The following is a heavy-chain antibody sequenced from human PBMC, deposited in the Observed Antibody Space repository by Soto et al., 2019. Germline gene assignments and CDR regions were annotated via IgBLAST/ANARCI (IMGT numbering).Heavy chain of an antibody. CDR2: IYYSGST. V-gene: IGHV4-30-4*01. Sequence: QVQLQESGPGLVKPSQTLSLTCTVSGASIRSGDSYWSWIRQAPGRGLEWIGYIYYSGSTYYNPYLKSRLSISVDTSKNQFSLKLSFVTAADTAVYYCARDGGGPLLQYFSASLNGMDVWGQGTTVTVSS. D-gene: IGHD3-9*01. CDR3: ARDGGGPLLQYFSASLNGMDV. J-gene: IGHJ6*02. CDR1: GASIRSGDSY.